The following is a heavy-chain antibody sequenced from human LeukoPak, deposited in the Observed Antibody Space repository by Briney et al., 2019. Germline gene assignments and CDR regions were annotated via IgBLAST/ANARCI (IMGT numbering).Heavy chain of an antibody. J-gene: IGHJ4*02. CDR3: ARVEAVCGGDCFSDY. CDR2: ISAYNGNT. D-gene: IGHD2-21*02. V-gene: IGHV1-18*01. Sequence: ASVKVSCKASGYTFTSYGISWVRQASGQGLEWMGWISAYNGNTNYAQKLQGRVTMTTDTSTSTAYMELRSLRSDDTAVYYCARVEAVCGGDCFSDYWGQGTLVTVSS. CDR1: GYTFTSYG.